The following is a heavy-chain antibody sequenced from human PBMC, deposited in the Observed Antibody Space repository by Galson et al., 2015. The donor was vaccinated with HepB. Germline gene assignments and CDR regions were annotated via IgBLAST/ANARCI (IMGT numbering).Heavy chain of an antibody. J-gene: IGHJ3*02. V-gene: IGHV3-15*07. D-gene: IGHD4-23*01. CDR1: GFTFSNAW. Sequence: SLRLSCAASGFTFSNAWMNWVRQAPGKGLEWVGRIKREIDGGTTDYAAPVKGRLTISRDDSKSTLYLQMNGLKTEDTAVYYCSGGNRAFEIWGQGTMVTVSS. CDR3: SGGNRAFEI. CDR2: IKREIDGGTT.